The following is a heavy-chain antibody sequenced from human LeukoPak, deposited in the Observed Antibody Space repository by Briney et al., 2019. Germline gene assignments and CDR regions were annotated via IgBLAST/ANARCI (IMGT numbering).Heavy chain of an antibody. Sequence: GSLRLSCAASGFTFSSYGMSWVRQAPGKGLEWVSAISSRGGDTYYADSVKGRFTISRDNSKNTLYVQMNSLRAEDTAVYYCAKRVAYNSGYYWDYWGQGTLVTVSS. CDR2: ISSRGGDT. J-gene: IGHJ4*02. V-gene: IGHV3-23*01. CDR3: AKRVAYNSGYYWDY. D-gene: IGHD6-19*01. CDR1: GFTFSSYG.